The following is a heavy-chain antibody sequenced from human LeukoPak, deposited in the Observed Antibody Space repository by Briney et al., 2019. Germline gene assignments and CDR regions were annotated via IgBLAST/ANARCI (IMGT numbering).Heavy chain of an antibody. V-gene: IGHV4-39*07. CDR2: INHSGST. J-gene: IGHJ4*02. Sequence: PSETLSLTCSVSGGSISSRSYYWSWIRQPPGKGLEWIGEINHSGSTNYNPSLKSRVTISVDTSRNQFSLKLSSVTAADTAVYYCARRYCSGGSCYSPNTSQKVPKPNQRHNYFDYWGQGTLVTVSS. CDR3: ARRYCSGGSCYSPNTSQKVPKPNQRHNYFDY. D-gene: IGHD2-15*01. CDR1: GGSISSRSYY.